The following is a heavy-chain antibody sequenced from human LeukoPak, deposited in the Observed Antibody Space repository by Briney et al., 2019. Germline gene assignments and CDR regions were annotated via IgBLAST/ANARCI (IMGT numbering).Heavy chain of an antibody. CDR1: GFTFSTYW. CDR2: IKSDGSTT. CDR3: ASSWSFTN. Sequence: GGSLRLSCAASGFTFSTYWMHWVRQAPGKGLVWVSRIKSDGSTTSYADSVKGRFTTSRDNAKNTLYLQMNSLRAEDTAVYYCASSWSFTNWGQGTLVTVSS. D-gene: IGHD6-13*01. V-gene: IGHV3-74*01. J-gene: IGHJ4*02.